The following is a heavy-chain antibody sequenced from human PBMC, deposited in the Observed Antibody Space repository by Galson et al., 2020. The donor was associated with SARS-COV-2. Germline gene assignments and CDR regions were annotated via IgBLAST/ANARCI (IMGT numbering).Heavy chain of an antibody. D-gene: IGHD4-4*01. V-gene: IGHV3-30*02. J-gene: IGHJ4*02. CDR2: IRNDVSDK. CDR3: AKELST. CDR1: GFTFSDYG. Sequence: GGSLRLSCTASGFTFSDYGMHWVRQAPGKGLEWVAYIRNDVSDKYYADSVKGRFTISRDSSKRTLYLQMNSLRPDDTAVYFCAKELSTGGPGTLVTVSS.